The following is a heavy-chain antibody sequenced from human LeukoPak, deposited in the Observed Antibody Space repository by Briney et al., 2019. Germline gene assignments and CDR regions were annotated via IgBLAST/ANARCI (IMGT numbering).Heavy chain of an antibody. CDR3: ATDIVASLTPKPFDY. D-gene: IGHD5-12*01. Sequence: PSQTLSLTCAISGDSVSSNSGGWNWIRQSPSRGLEWLGRTYYNSKWYNDYAVSVKSRMTINPDTSKNQFSLQLNSVTPEDTAVYYCATDIVASLTPKPFDYWGQGTLVTVSS. CDR2: TYYNSKWYN. V-gene: IGHV6-1*01. CDR1: GDSVSSNSGG. J-gene: IGHJ4*02.